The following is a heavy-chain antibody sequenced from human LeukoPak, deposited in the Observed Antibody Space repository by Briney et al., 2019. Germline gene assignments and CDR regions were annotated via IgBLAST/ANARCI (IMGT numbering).Heavy chain of an antibody. Sequence: GGSLRLSCAAYGFTVSNNYMSWVRQAPGKGLEWVSVIYTGGSTYYADSVKDRFTISRDNSKNTLYFQMNSLRAEDTAVYYCARDPRTGSYYDYWGQGTLVTVSS. J-gene: IGHJ4*02. V-gene: IGHV3-66*01. CDR2: IYTGGST. CDR1: GFTVSNNY. D-gene: IGHD2-8*02. CDR3: ARDPRTGSYYDY.